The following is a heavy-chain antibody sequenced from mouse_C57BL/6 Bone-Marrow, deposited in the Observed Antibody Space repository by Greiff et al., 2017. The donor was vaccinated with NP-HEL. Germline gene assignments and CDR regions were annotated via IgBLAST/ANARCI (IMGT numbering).Heavy chain of an antibody. Sequence: VQLQQSGAELMKPGASVKLSCKATGYTFTGYWMHWVKQRPGQGLEWIGMIHPNSGSTNYNEKFKSKATLTVDKSSSTAYMQLSSLTSEDSAVYYCARPGYYAMDYWGQGTSVTVSS. D-gene: IGHD4-1*01. CDR1: GYTFTGYW. CDR2: IHPNSGST. V-gene: IGHV1-64*01. J-gene: IGHJ4*01. CDR3: ARPGYYAMDY.